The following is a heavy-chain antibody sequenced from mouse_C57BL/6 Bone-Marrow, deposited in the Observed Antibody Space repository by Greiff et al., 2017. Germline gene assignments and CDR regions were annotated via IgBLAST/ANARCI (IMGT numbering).Heavy chain of an antibody. J-gene: IGHJ1*03. V-gene: IGHV1-61*01. CDR1: GYTFTSYW. CDR2: IYPSDSAT. Sequence: QVQLQQPGAELVRPGSSVKLSCKASGYTFTSYWMDWVKQRPGQGLEWIGNIYPSDSATHYNQKFKDKATLTVDKSSSTAYMQLSSLTSEDSAVYYCARYGNYPYWYFDVWGTGTTVTGSS. CDR3: ARYGNYPYWYFDV. D-gene: IGHD2-1*01.